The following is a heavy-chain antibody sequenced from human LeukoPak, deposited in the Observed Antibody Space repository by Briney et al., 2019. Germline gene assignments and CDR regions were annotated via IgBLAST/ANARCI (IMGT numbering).Heavy chain of an antibody. CDR1: GGSFRGYY. CDR2: INHSGST. J-gene: IGHJ5*02. D-gene: IGHD3-22*01. Sequence: SETLSLTCAVYGGSFRGYYWSWIRQPPGKGLEWIGEINHSGSTNYNPSLKSRVTISVDTSKNQFSLKLSSVTAADTAVYYCAADSSGYYYESWFDPWGQGTLVTVSS. CDR3: AADSSGYYYESWFDP. V-gene: IGHV4-34*01.